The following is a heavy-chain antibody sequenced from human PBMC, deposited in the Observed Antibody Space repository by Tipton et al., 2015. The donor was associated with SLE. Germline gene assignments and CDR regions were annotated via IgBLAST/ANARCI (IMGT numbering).Heavy chain of an antibody. J-gene: IGHJ4*02. CDR2: INHSGST. V-gene: IGHV4-34*01. D-gene: IGHD2-2*01. Sequence: TLSLTCAVYGGSFSGYYWSWIRQPPGKGLEWIGEINHSGSTNYNPSLKSRVTISVDTSKKQFSLKLSSVTAADTAVYYCARGYCGSTSCHYYFDYWGQGTLVTVSA. CDR1: GGSFSGYY. CDR3: ARGYCGSTSCHYYFDY.